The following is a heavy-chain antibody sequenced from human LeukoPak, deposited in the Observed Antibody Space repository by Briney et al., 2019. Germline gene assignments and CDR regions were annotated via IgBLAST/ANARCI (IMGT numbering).Heavy chain of an antibody. D-gene: IGHD6-19*01. CDR1: GFTFCSYE. CDR2: ISSSGSTT. J-gene: IGHJ6*02. Sequence: RGSPRLSCGASGFTFCSYEMNWGRQAPGKGLEWVSYISSSGSTTYYADSVKGRFTIPRDNAKNSLYLQMNSLRAEDTAVIYCGRDSSAVAGNFYYYYAMDVWGQGPTVTSP. CDR3: GRDSSAVAGNFYYYYAMDV. V-gene: IGHV3-48*03.